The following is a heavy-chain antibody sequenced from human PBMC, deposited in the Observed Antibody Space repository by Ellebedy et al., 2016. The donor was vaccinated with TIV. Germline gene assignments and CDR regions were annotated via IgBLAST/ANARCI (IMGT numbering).Heavy chain of an antibody. J-gene: IGHJ4*02. CDR1: GFNFRKYA. D-gene: IGHD6-13*01. V-gene: IGHV3-23*01. Sequence: GESLKISXAASGFNFRKYAMSWVRQAPGKGLEWVSSMYSGDGDTFYADSVKGRFTISRDNSENTLYVQMNSLRTEDTAVYYCARVPTYSSSSNDYWGQGTLVTVSS. CDR3: ARVPTYSSSSNDY. CDR2: MYSGDGDT.